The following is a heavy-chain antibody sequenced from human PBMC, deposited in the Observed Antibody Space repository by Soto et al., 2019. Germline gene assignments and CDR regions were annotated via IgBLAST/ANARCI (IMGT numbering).Heavy chain of an antibody. J-gene: IGHJ3*02. Sequence: PGGSLRLSCAASGFTFSSYSMNWVRQAPGKGLEWVSYISSSSSTIYYADSVKGRFTISRDNAKNSLYLQMNSLRDGDTAVYYCARDAHDAFDIWGQGTMVTVSS. CDR3: ARDAHDAFDI. V-gene: IGHV3-48*02. CDR1: GFTFSSYS. CDR2: ISSSSSTI.